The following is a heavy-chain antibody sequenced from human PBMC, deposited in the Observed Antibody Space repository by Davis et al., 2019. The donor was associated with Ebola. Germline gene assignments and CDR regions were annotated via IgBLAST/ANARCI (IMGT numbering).Heavy chain of an antibody. CDR1: GFTFSSYS. CDR2: ISSSSSYI. CDR3: ARDRRDGYNPFDY. Sequence: GESLKISCAASGFTFSSYSMNWVRQAPGKGLEWVSSISSSSSYIYYADSVKGRFTISRDNAKNSLYLQMNSLRAEDTAVYYCARDRRDGYNPFDYWGQGTLVTVSS. J-gene: IGHJ4*02. V-gene: IGHV3-21*01. D-gene: IGHD5-24*01.